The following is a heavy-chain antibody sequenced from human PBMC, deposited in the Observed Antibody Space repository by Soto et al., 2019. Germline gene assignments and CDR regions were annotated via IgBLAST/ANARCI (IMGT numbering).Heavy chain of an antibody. V-gene: IGHV2-5*01. CDR2: IYWNDDK. D-gene: IGHD5-18*01. Sequence: ESGPTLVNPTQTLTLTCSFSGVSLSTSGVGVVWIRQPPGKALKWLALIYWNDDKRYSPSLKSRLTITKDTSKKQEVLTMTNMDPVDTATYYCALDTAMAKFDYWGQGTLVTVS. J-gene: IGHJ4*02. CDR1: GVSLSTSGVG. CDR3: ALDTAMAKFDY.